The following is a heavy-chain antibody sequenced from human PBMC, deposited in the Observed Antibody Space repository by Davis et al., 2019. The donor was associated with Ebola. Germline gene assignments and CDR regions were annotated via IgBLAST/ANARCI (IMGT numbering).Heavy chain of an antibody. CDR3: ARARIGDSSGPPFDY. V-gene: IGHV4-30-4*01. CDR1: GGSISSGDYY. J-gene: IGHJ4*02. D-gene: IGHD3-22*01. Sequence: PSETLSLTCTVSGGSISSGDYYWSWIRQPPGKGLEWIGYIYYSGSTYYNPSLKSRVTISVDTSKNQFSLKLSFVTAADTAVYYCARARIGDSSGPPFDYWGQGTLVTVSS. CDR2: IYYSGST.